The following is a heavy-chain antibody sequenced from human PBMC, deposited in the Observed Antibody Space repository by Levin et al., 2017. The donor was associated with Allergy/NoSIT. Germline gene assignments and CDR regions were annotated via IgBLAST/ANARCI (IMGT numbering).Heavy chain of an antibody. CDR1: GFTFSDYR. Sequence: TGGSLRLSCAASGFTFSDYRINWVRQAPGKGLEWVSSISSRSSYIYYADSLKGRFTISRDNAKNSLYLQMNSLRAEDTAVYYCARQFSGSSSDWYFDLWGRGTLVTVSS. J-gene: IGHJ2*01. V-gene: IGHV3-21*01. CDR2: ISSRSSYI. CDR3: ARQFSGSSSDWYFDL. D-gene: IGHD6-6*01.